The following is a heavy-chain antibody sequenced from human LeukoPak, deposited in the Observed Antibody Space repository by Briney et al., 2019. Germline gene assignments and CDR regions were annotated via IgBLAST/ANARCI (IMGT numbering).Heavy chain of an antibody. D-gene: IGHD4-11*01. CDR1: GFIFSSYA. J-gene: IGHJ5*02. CDR2: IYSGGSS. Sequence: GGSLRLSCAASGFIFSSYAMTWVRQAPGKGLEWVSVIYSGGSSSYADSVKGRFTISRDNSKNTLYLQMNSLRAEDTAVYYCASRATVTTDRFWFDPWGQGTLVTVSS. V-gene: IGHV3-23*03. CDR3: ASRATVTTDRFWFDP.